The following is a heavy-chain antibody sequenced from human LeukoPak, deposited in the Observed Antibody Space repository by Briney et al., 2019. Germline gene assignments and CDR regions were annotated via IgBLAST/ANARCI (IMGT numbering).Heavy chain of an antibody. CDR2: IGSSNNYI. Sequence: GGSLRLSCAASGFTFSSYSMNWVRQAPGKGLEWVSSIGSSNNYIYYADSVKGRFTISRDNAKNSLYLQMNSLRAEDTAVYYCARDSAAGTVNYWGQGTLVTVSS. V-gene: IGHV3-21*01. J-gene: IGHJ4*02. CDR1: GFTFSSYS. CDR3: ARDSAAGTVNY. D-gene: IGHD6-13*01.